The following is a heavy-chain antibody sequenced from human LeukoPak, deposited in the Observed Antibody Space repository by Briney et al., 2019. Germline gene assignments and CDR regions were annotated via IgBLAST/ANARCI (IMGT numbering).Heavy chain of an antibody. CDR2: INQDGSEK. J-gene: IGHJ4*02. D-gene: IGHD4-23*01. CDR3: VRAIGSNTL. Sequence: GGSLRLSCAASGLTFTTYWMSWVRQAPGKVLEWVANINQDGSEKYYVDSVKGRFTISRDNAKNSLYLQMTSLRAEDTAVYFCVRAIGSNTLWGQGTLVTVSS. V-gene: IGHV3-7*01. CDR1: GLTFTTYW.